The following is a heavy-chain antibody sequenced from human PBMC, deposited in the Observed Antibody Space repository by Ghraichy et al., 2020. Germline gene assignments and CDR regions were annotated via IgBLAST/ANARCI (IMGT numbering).Heavy chain of an antibody. CDR3: ATYCSSSSCYGAEYFQH. CDR1: GYTFTSYA. D-gene: IGHD2-2*01. J-gene: IGHJ1*01. Sequence: ASVKVSCKASGYTFTSYAMNWVRQAPGQGLEWMGWINTNTGNPTYAQGFTGRFVFSLDTSVSTAYLQISSLKAEDTAVYYCATYCSSSSCYGAEYFQHWGQGTLVTVSS. V-gene: IGHV7-4-1*02. CDR2: INTNTGNP.